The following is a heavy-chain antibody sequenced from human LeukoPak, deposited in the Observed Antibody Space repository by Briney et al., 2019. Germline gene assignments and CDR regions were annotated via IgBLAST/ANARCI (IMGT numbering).Heavy chain of an antibody. V-gene: IGHV4-38-2*02. CDR2: IYHSGTI. Sequence: PSETLSLTCTVSGYSISSGYYWGWIRQPPGKGLEWLASIYHSGTIYYNPSLKNRVTISVDTSKNQFSLKLTSVTAADTAVYYCARGLGRQQLVSPFDYWGQGTLVTVSS. J-gene: IGHJ4*02. CDR1: GYSISSGYY. D-gene: IGHD6-13*01. CDR3: ARGLGRQQLVSPFDY.